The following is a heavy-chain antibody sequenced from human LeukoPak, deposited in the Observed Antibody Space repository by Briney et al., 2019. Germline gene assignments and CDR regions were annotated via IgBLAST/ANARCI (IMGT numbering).Heavy chain of an antibody. J-gene: IGHJ4*02. D-gene: IGHD5-12*01. V-gene: IGHV4-30-2*01. CDR2: IYHSGST. Sequence: SQTLSLTCAVSGGSISSGGYSWNWIRQPPGKGLEWIGYIYHSGSTYYNPSLESRVTISVDRSKNQFSLKVSSVTAADTAVYYCARATVYDLFDSWGQGTLVTVSS. CDR3: ARATVYDLFDS. CDR1: GGSISSGGYS.